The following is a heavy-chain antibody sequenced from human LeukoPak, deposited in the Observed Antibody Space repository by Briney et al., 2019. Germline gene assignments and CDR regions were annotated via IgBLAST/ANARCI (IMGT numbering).Heavy chain of an antibody. V-gene: IGHV1-46*01. D-gene: IGHD1-26*01. CDR2: INPRGGST. CDR3: TRELGGSYNDY. Sequence: ASVKLSCKISGHALSDLSIHWVRQAPGQGLEWVGIINPRGGSTTYGQKFQGRVTMTRDTSTSTVYMELSSLRSEDTAVYYCTRELGGSYNDYWGQGTLVTVSS. J-gene: IGHJ4*02. CDR1: GHALSDLS.